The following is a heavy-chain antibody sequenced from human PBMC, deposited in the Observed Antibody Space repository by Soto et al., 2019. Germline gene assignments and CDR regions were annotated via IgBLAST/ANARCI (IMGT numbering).Heavy chain of an antibody. CDR2: ISYDGSNK. CDR1: GFTFSSYA. CDR3: ARGGLRNAFDI. V-gene: IGHV3-30-3*01. D-gene: IGHD1-1*01. Sequence: GGSLRLSCAASGFTFSSYAMHWVRQAPGKGLEWVAVISYDGSNKYYADSVKGRFTISRDNSKNTLYLQMNSLRAEDTAVYYCARGGLRNAFDIWGQGTMVTVSS. J-gene: IGHJ3*02.